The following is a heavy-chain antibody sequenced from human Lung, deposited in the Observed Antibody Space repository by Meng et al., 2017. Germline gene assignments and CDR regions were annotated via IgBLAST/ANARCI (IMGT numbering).Heavy chain of an antibody. Sequence: ASVKVSCKASGYTFTSYGISWVRQAPGQGLEWMGRIDPKSGDTHYAQSFQGRVTMTGDTSISTAYMELSGLRSDDTAMYYCVRDEDISATGKLFGDYWGQGTLVTVSS. J-gene: IGHJ4*02. D-gene: IGHD6-13*01. CDR3: VRDEDISATGKLFGDY. CDR2: IDPKSGDT. CDR1: GYTFTSYG. V-gene: IGHV1-2*06.